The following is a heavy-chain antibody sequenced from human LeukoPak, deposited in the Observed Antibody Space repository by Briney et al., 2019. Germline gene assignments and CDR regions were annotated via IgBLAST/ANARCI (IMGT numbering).Heavy chain of an antibody. CDR2: FDPEDGET. J-gene: IGHJ6*02. CDR3: ARIRSGGPYYYGMDV. CDR1: GYTLTELS. Sequence: ASVKVSCKVSGYTLTELSMHWVRQAPGEGLEWMGGFDPEDGETIYAQKFQGRVTMTRDTSTSTVYMELSSLRSEDTAVYYCARIRSGGPYYYGMDVWGQGTTVTVSS. D-gene: IGHD4-23*01. V-gene: IGHV1-24*01.